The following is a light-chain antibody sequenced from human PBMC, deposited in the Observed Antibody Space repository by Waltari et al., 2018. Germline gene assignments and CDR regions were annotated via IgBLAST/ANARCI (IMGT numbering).Light chain of an antibody. Sequence: AIRMTQSPSSFSASTGDRVTITCRASQGISSYFAWYQQKPGKAPKLLIYAASTLQSGGPSRFSGSGSGTDFALTISCLQSEDFATYFCQQYYSYPYTFGQGTKVEIK. J-gene: IGKJ2*01. V-gene: IGKV1-8*01. CDR3: QQYYSYPYT. CDR1: QGISSY. CDR2: AAS.